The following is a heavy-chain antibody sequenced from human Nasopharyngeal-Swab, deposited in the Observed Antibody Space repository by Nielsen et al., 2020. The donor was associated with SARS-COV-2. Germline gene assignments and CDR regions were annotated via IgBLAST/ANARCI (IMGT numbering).Heavy chain of an antibody. J-gene: IGHJ4*02. Sequence: ASVKVSCKASGYTFTSYYMHWVRQAPGQGLEWMGIINPSGGSTSYAQKFQGRVTMTRDTSTSTAYIELSSLRSEDTAVYYCARDNCGGDCPPDYWGQGTLVTVSS. CDR1: GYTFTSYY. CDR3: ARDNCGGDCPPDY. V-gene: IGHV1-46*01. D-gene: IGHD2-21*02. CDR2: INPSGGST.